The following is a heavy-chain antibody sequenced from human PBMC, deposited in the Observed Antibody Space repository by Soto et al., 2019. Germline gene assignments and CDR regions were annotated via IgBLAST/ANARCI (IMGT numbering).Heavy chain of an antibody. CDR1: GFSLSTTGVG. CDR2: IYWDDDK. J-gene: IGHJ5*02. D-gene: IGHD3-9*01. CDR3: VHVLRYFDWIPRFDP. V-gene: IGHV2-5*02. Sequence: QITLKESGPTLVKPTQTLTLTCTFSGFSLSTTGVGVGWIRQPPGKALEWLALIYWDDDKRYSPSLQSRLTITKDTSKNQVVLTMTHMDPVDTATYYCVHVLRYFDWIPRFDPWGQGTLVTVSS.